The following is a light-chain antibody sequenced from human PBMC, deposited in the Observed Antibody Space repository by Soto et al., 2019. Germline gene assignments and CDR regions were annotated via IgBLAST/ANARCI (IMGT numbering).Light chain of an antibody. V-gene: IGLV2-14*01. CDR1: SSDVGLYDY. Sequence: QSALTQPASVSGSPGQSITISCTGTSSDVGLYDYVSWYQQHPGKAPQLMIYAVSNRPSGVSNRFSASKSGNTASLFISGLQAEDEADYYCSSYTSSNTLEVFGVGTKVTV. J-gene: IGLJ1*01. CDR3: SSYTSSNTLEV. CDR2: AVS.